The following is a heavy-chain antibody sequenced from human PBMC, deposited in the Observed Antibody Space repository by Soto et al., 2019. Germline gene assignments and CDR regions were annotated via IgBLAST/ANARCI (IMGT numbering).Heavy chain of an antibody. D-gene: IGHD6-19*01. J-gene: IGHJ5*02. CDR2: TYYRSKWYN. Sequence: QVQLPQSGPGLVKPSQTLSLTCAISGDSVSSNSATWNWIRQSPSIGLEWVGRTYYRSKWYNDYAVSVKSRINIDPDTSKNQSSLQLDSVTPEDTAVYYCARAGGGWYFNWFDPWGQGSLVIVSS. V-gene: IGHV6-1*01. CDR1: GDSVSSNSAT. CDR3: ARAGGGWYFNWFDP.